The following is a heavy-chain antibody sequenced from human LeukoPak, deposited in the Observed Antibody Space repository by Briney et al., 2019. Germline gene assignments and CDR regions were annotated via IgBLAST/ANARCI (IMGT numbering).Heavy chain of an antibody. J-gene: IGHJ4*02. CDR3: ARESRRHIDY. D-gene: IGHD2-21*01. CDR1: GYTFTSFG. V-gene: IGHV1-18*01. Sequence: ASVKVSCKASGYTFTSFGFSWVRQAPGQGLEWMGWISAHNGNTNYAQKLQGRVTLTTDTSTSTAYMELGSLRSDDTAVYYCARESRRHIDYWGQGTLATVSS. CDR2: ISAHNGNT.